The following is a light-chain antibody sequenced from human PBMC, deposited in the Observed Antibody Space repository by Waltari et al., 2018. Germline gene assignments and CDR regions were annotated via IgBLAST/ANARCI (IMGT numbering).Light chain of an antibody. V-gene: IGLV2-14*03. J-gene: IGLJ1*01. CDR1: SGDVGAYKY. CDR2: DVS. Sequence: QSALTQPASVSGSPGQSITISCTGVSGDVGAYKYVSCYQQHPGKAPQFIISDVSNPPSGVSDRFSASKSGNTASLTISGLQAEDEADYYCCSYTSSTTYVFGPGTKVTVL. CDR3: CSYTSSTTYV.